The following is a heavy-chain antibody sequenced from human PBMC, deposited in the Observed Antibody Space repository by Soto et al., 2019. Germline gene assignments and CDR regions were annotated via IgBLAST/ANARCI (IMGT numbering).Heavy chain of an antibody. CDR2: ISASGGIT. CDR1: GFTFSTYA. CDR3: AKGGRSSPFDY. V-gene: IGHV3-23*01. J-gene: IGHJ4*02. Sequence: GGSLRLSCAASGFTFSTYAMSWVRQAPGKGLEWVSVISASGGITYYADSVKGRFTISRDNSKNTLYLQMNSLRAEDTAVYYCAKGGRSSPFDYWGQGTPVTVSS.